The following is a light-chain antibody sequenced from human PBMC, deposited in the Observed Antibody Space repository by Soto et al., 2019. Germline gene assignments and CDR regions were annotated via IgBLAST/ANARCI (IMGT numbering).Light chain of an antibody. Sequence: EIVFTQSPRTLSLSPGERATLSCRASQSVSSNFLGWYQQKPGQAPRLLIYAASSRATGIPDRFSGSGSGTDFTFTISRLEPEDFAVYYCQQYGSSPFTFGPGTKVD. CDR2: AAS. CDR3: QQYGSSPFT. CDR1: QSVSSNF. V-gene: IGKV3-20*01. J-gene: IGKJ3*01.